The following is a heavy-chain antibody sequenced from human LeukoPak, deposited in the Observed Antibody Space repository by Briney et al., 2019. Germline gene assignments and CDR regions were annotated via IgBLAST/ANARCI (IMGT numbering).Heavy chain of an antibody. V-gene: IGHV3-23*01. CDR2: ITGSGGIT. D-gene: IGHD5-24*01. CDR1: GFTFSDYA. J-gene: IGHJ4*02. CDR3: AKGSFGYTALLDY. Sequence: PGGSLRLSCAASGFTFSDYAMTWVRQAPGKGLEWVSSITGSGGITYSADSVKGRFTISRDNSKHTLYLQMNSLRAEDTAVYYCAKGSFGYTALLDYWDQGTLVTVSS.